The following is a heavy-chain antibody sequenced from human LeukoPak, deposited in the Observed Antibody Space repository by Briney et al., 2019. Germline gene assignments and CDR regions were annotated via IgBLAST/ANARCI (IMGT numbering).Heavy chain of an antibody. CDR3: AKAHGVIAVAAYYFDY. CDR2: ISYDGSNK. J-gene: IGHJ4*02. D-gene: IGHD6-19*01. V-gene: IGHV3-30*04. Sequence: GRSLRLSCAASGFTFNNYPMHWVRQAPGKGLEWVAVISYDGSNKYYADSVKGRFTISRDNSKNTLYLQMNSLRAEDTAVYYCAKAHGVIAVAAYYFDYWGQGTLVTVSS. CDR1: GFTFNNYP.